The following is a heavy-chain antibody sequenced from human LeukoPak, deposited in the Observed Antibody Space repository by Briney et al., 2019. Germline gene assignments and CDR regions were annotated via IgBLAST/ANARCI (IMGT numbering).Heavy chain of an antibody. V-gene: IGHV4-61*02. Sequence: KTSETLSLTCTVSGGSISSGSYYWSWIRQPAGKGLEWIGRIYTSGSTNYNPSLKSRVTISVDTSKNQFSLKLSSVTAADTAVYYCARDQAAAGTWDPWGQGTLVTVSS. CDR2: IYTSGST. CDR3: ARDQAAAGTWDP. CDR1: GGSISSGSYY. D-gene: IGHD6-13*01. J-gene: IGHJ5*02.